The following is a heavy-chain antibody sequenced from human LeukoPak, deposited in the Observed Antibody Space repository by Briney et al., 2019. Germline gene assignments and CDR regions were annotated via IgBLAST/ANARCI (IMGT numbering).Heavy chain of an antibody. D-gene: IGHD3-10*01. Sequence: SETLSLTCSVSGASMSSNHYYWAWVRQSPGKGLDWIGSIYSSGTTYYNPSLKSRVTISVDTSKNQFSLKLSSVTAADTAVYYCASCKPFTQLYYYGSGSYSANYRGNPYYYYYYMDVWGKGTTVTISS. J-gene: IGHJ6*03. CDR3: ASCKPFTQLYYYGSGSYSANYRGNPYYYYYYMDV. CDR1: GASMSSNHYY. V-gene: IGHV4-39*01. CDR2: IYSSGTT.